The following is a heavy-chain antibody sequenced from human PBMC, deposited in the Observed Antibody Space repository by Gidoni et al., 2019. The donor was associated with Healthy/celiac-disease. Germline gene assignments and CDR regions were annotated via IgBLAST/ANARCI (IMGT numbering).Heavy chain of an antibody. J-gene: IGHJ4*02. CDR3: ARDRPLNYYGSGSYYF. V-gene: IGHV3-21*01. CDR2: ISSSSSYI. D-gene: IGHD3-10*01. Sequence: EVQLVESGGGLVKPGGSLRPSCAASGFTFSSYSMNWVRQAPGKGLEWFSSISSSSSYIYYADSVKGRFTISRDNAKNSLYLQMNSLGAEDTAVYYCARDRPLNYYGSGSYYFWGQGTLVTVSS. CDR1: GFTFSSYS.